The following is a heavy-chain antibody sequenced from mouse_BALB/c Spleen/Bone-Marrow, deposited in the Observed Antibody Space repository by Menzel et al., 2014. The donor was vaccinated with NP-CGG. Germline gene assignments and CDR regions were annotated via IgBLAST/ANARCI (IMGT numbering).Heavy chain of an antibody. CDR3: ARVPAYYTYAMDY. J-gene: IGHJ4*01. V-gene: IGHV2-9*02. CDR2: IWAGGST. CDR1: GFSLXSYG. Sequence: QVQLQQSGPGLVAPSQSLSITCTVSGFSLXSYGVHWVRQPPGKGLEWLGVIWAGGSTNYNSALMSRLSISKDNSKSQVFLKMNSLQTDDTAMYYCARVPAYYTYAMDYWGQGTSVTVSS. D-gene: IGHD2-12*01.